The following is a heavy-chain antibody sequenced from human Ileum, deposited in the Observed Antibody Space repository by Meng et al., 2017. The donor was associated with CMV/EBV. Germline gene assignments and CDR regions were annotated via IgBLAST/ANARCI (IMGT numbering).Heavy chain of an antibody. D-gene: IGHD5-24*01. J-gene: IGHJ4*02. Sequence: AASGFTFSSYWMHWVRQAPGKGLVWVSRINSDGSSTSYADSVKGRFTISRDNAKNTLYLEMNSLRADDTALYYCARVSRDSSINVDYWGQGTLVTVSS. CDR1: GFTFSSYW. CDR2: INSDGSST. CDR3: ARVSRDSSINVDY. V-gene: IGHV3-74*01.